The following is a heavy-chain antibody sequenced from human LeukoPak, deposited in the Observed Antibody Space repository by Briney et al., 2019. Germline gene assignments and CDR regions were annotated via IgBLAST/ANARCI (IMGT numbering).Heavy chain of an antibody. Sequence: GGSLRLSCAASGFTFSNYAMSWVRQAPGKGLEWVSSIGGNGVTTYYADSVKGRFTISRDNSKNTLYLQMNSLRAEDTAVYYCVKDRPTWPIDYWGQGTLVTVSS. CDR2: IGGNGVTT. D-gene: IGHD5-12*01. CDR3: VKDRPTWPIDY. CDR1: GFTFSNYA. J-gene: IGHJ4*02. V-gene: IGHV3-23*01.